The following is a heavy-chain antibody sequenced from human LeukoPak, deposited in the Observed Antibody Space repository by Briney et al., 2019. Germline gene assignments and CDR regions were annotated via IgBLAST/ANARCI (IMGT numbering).Heavy chain of an antibody. Sequence: GGSLRLSCAASGFTFSSYGMHWVRQAPGKGLEWVAFIRFDGNDEYYADSVKGRFSLSRDNSKNTLYLQMDSLRAEDTAVYYCARDQTYYYDSNGYLFDYWCQGTLVTVSS. J-gene: IGHJ4*02. CDR3: ARDQTYYYDSNGYLFDY. CDR2: IRFDGNDE. V-gene: IGHV3-30*02. CDR1: GFTFSSYG. D-gene: IGHD3-22*01.